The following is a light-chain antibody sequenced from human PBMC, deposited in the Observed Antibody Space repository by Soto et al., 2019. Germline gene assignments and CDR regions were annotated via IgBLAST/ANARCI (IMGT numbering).Light chain of an antibody. Sequence: EVVMRQSPATLSVSPGDGATLSCRASQGIGDTLAWYQHKPGQTPRLLIYDTSTRATGVPTRFSGSRSGAECTLTINSLQSEDFAVYYCQPYNNWPLTFGGGTKVEIK. V-gene: IGKV3-15*01. CDR1: QGIGDT. J-gene: IGKJ4*01. CDR2: DTS. CDR3: QPYNNWPLT.